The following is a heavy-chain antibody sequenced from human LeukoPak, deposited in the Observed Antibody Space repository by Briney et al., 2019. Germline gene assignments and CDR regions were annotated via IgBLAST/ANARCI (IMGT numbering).Heavy chain of an antibody. CDR1: GGSISIYY. D-gene: IGHD5-12*01. CDR2: IYTSGST. Sequence: SDTLSLTCTVSGGSISIYYWSWIRQPPGKGLECLGYIYTSGSTNYNPSLKSRVTISVDTSKNQFSLKLSSVTAADTAVYYCARHMSGYDSTFDYWGQGTLVTVS. J-gene: IGHJ4*02. CDR3: ARHMSGYDSTFDY. V-gene: IGHV4-4*09.